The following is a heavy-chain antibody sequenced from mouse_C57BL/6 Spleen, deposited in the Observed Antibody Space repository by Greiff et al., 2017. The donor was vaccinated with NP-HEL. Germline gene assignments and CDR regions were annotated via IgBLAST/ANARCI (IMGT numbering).Heavy chain of an antibody. V-gene: IGHV1-39*01. J-gene: IGHJ4*01. CDR3: ARVDYEGYYAMDY. Sequence: VQLQQSGPELVKPGASVKMSCKASGYSFTDYNMNWVKQSTGKSLEWIGVINPNYGTTSYNQKFKGKATLTVDQSSSTAYMQLNSLTSEDSAVYYCARVDYEGYYAMDYWGQGTSVTVSS. CDR2: INPNYGTT. CDR1: GYSFTDYN. D-gene: IGHD2-4*01.